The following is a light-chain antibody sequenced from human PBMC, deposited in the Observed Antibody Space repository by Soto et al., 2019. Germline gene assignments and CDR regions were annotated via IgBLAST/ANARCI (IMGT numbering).Light chain of an antibody. J-gene: IGKJ4*01. Sequence: DIQMTQSPSTLSASVGDRVTITCRASQSISSWLAWYQQKPGKAPKLLIYDASSLESGVPSRFSGSGSGTQFTLTISSLQPDDFATYYCQQYNSYSHLTFGGGTTGEIK. CDR3: QQYNSYSHLT. CDR1: QSISSW. V-gene: IGKV1-5*01. CDR2: DAS.